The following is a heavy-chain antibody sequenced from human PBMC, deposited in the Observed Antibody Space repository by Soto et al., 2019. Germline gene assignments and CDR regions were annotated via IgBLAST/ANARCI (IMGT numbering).Heavy chain of an antibody. D-gene: IGHD5-18*01. J-gene: IGHJ5*02. Sequence: EVQLVESGGGLAQPGGSLRLSCSGSGFTFSNYEMSWVRQAPGKGLEWVSSVGPDGSAVFYADSVKGRFTISRDNAKSSLYLRMNSLRAEDTAVYYCASLWGRQLWLPPPWGQGTLVTVSS. CDR2: VGPDGSAV. CDR3: ASLWGRQLWLPPP. V-gene: IGHV3-48*03. CDR1: GFTFSNYE.